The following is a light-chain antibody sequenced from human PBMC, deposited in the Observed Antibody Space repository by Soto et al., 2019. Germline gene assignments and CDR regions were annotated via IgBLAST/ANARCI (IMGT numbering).Light chain of an antibody. J-gene: IGKJ1*01. CDR3: QQSYSTPRT. CDR1: QSISSY. CDR2: AAS. V-gene: IGKV1-39*01. Sequence: DIQMTQSPSSLSAYVGDRVTITCRASQSISSYLNWYQQKPGKAPNLLIYAASSLQSGVPSRFSGSGSGTDFTLNISSLQPEYFATYYCQQSYSTPRTFGQGTKVEIK.